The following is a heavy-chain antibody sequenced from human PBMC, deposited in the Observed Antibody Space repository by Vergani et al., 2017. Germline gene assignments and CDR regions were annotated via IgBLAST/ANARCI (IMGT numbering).Heavy chain of an antibody. Sequence: LEESGGGSVKPGGSLRLSCAASGFKFSDHYMSWIRQAPGKGLEWVSHISPGASTVSSTDSVTGRFTVSRDNDNNSLTLDMTTLRVEDTAVYYCAKNPGISTTRHYYAMDVWCQGTTVTVSS. CDR1: GFKFSDHY. CDR3: AKNPGISTTRHYYAMDV. D-gene: IGHD1-1*01. V-gene: IGHV3-11*04. J-gene: IGHJ6*02. CDR2: ISPGASTV.